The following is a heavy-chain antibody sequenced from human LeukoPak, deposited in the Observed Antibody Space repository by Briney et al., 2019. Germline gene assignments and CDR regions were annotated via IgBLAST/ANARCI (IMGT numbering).Heavy chain of an antibody. CDR3: AKEGGSDSNYVIIYYYGMDV. CDR1: GFTFRKYA. Sequence: GGSLRLSCAASGFTFRKYAMRGVRQAPGKGLEWVSAISGRGGSTYYADSVRGRFTISRHNSKNTLYLQMHSLRAEDTAVYYCAKEGGSDSNYVIIYYYGMDVWGHGTTVTVSS. J-gene: IGHJ6*02. V-gene: IGHV3-23*01. CDR2: ISGRGGST. D-gene: IGHD4-11*01.